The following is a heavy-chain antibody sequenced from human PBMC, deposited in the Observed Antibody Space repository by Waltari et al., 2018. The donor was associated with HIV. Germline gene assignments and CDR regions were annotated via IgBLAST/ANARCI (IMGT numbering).Heavy chain of an antibody. D-gene: IGHD3-22*01. CDR2: INNDGTKT. V-gene: IGHV3-74*01. J-gene: IGHJ5*02. CDR3: VRDYDSSGYYSANWFDP. CDR1: GFTFRSYW. Sequence: EAQLVESGGGLAQPGGSLRLSCAASGFTFRSYWRHWVRQAPGRGLEWVSRINNDGTKTNYADSVKGRFTISRDNAKNTLYLQMNSLRAEDTAVYFCVRDYDSSGYYSANWFDPWGQGTVVTVSS.